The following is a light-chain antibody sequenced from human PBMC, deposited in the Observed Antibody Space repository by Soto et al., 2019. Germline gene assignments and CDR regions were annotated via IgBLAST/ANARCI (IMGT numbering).Light chain of an antibody. Sequence: DVAMTQSPLSLSVTLGQPASISCTSSLSLVNSDGNSYLNWFHQRPGQSPRRLLYKASNRDSGVRDRFSGSGSGSDYALKISRVEADDGGIYCCMQGRYLTSFGQGNSLEI. J-gene: IGKJ2*03. V-gene: IGKV2-30*01. CDR1: LSLVNSDGNSY. CDR3: MQGRYLTS. CDR2: KAS.